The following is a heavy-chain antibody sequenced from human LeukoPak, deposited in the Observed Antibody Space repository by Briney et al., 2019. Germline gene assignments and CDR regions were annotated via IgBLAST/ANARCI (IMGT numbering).Heavy chain of an antibody. CDR1: GGSFSGYY. J-gene: IGHJ4*02. D-gene: IGHD2-2*02. Sequence: PSETLSLTCAVYGGSFSGYYWSWIRQPPGKGLEWIGEINHSGSTNYNPSLKSRVTISIDTSKNQFSLILNSVTAADTAVYYCARHQYCSSTSCYRTVYYFDYWGQGTLVTVSS. V-gene: IGHV4-34*01. CDR3: ARHQYCSSTSCYRTVYYFDY. CDR2: INHSGST.